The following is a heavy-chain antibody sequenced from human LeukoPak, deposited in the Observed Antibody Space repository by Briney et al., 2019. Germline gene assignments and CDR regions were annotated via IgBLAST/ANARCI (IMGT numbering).Heavy chain of an antibody. Sequence: SETLSLTCTVSGGSISSGDYDWSWIRQPPGKGLEWIGCIYYSGRAYYNPSLKSRVSISVDTSKNQFSLKLSSVTDADTAVYYCASGSTEGYSYGYRRVSFDNWGQGTLVTVSS. V-gene: IGHV4-30-4*01. D-gene: IGHD5-18*01. CDR1: GGSISSGDYD. CDR2: IYYSGRA. CDR3: ASGSTEGYSYGYRRVSFDN. J-gene: IGHJ4*02.